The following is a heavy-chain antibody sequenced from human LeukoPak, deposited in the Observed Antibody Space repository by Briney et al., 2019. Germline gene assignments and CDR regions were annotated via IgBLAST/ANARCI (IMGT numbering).Heavy chain of an antibody. Sequence: GGSLRLSCAASGFTFSSYGMHWVRQAPGKGLEWVAVISYDGSNKYYADSVKGRFTISRDNSKNTLYLQMNSLRAEDTAVYYCAKGHCSSTSCYGTGFDYWGQGTLVTVSS. D-gene: IGHD2-2*01. CDR1: GFTFSSYG. J-gene: IGHJ4*02. V-gene: IGHV3-30*18. CDR3: AKGHCSSTSCYGTGFDY. CDR2: ISYDGSNK.